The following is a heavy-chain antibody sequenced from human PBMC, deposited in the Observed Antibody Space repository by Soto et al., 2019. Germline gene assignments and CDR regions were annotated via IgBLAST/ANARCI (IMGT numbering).Heavy chain of an antibody. D-gene: IGHD6-19*01. CDR2: IYHSGST. CDR1: GGSISSSNW. Sequence: QVQLQESGPGLVKPSGTLSLTCAVSGGSISSSNWWSWVRQPPGKGLEWIGEIYHSGSTNYNPSLESRVTISVDKSKNQFSLKLSSVTAAVTAVYSCARVAVAGTRVDYWGQGTLVTVSS. J-gene: IGHJ4*02. V-gene: IGHV4-4*02. CDR3: ARVAVAGTRVDY.